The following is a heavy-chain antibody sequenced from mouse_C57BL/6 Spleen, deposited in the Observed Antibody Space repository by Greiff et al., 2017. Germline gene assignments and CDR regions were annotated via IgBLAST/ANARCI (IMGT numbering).Heavy chain of an antibody. V-gene: IGHV1-82*01. J-gene: IGHJ2*01. CDR1: GYAFSSSW. CDR2: IYPGDGDT. CDR3: ARSHYFDY. Sequence: QVQLKESGPELVKPGASVKISCKASGYAFSSSWMNWVKQRPGKGLEWIGRIYPGDGDTNYNGKFKGKATLTADKSSSTAYMQLSSLTSEDSAVYFCARSHYFDYWGQGTTLTVSS.